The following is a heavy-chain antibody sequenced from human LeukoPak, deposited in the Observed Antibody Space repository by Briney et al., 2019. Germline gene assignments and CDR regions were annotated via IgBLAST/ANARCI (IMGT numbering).Heavy chain of an antibody. D-gene: IGHD5-18*01. CDR3: ASSVRGYGYNWFNP. CDR1: GGTFSSYA. CDR2: IIPIFGTA. J-gene: IGHJ5*02. V-gene: IGHV1-69*13. Sequence: ASVKVSCKASGGTFSSYAISWVRQAPGQGLEWMGGIIPIFGTANYAQKFQGRVTITADESTGTAYMELSSLRSEDTAVYYCASSVRGYGYNWFNPWGQGTLVTVSS.